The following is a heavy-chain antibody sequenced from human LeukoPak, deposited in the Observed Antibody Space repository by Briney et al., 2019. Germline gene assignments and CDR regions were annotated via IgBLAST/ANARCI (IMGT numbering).Heavy chain of an antibody. CDR1: GYTFTNYG. D-gene: IGHD2-15*01. V-gene: IGHV1-18*01. CDR2: ISIHNGNT. Sequence: GASVKVSCKASGYTFTNYGISWVRQAPGQGLEWVAWISIHNGNTDYAQNFQGRVTMTTDTSTSTTYMELRSLRSDDTAMYFCARRTYDGYGGIRRGDDAFDVWGQGTMVTVSS. CDR3: ARRTYDGYGGIRRGDDAFDV. J-gene: IGHJ3*01.